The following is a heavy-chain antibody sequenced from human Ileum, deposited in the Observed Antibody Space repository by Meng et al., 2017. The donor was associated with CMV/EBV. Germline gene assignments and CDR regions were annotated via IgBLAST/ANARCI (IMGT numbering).Heavy chain of an antibody. CDR2: IYAKGNT. V-gene: IGHV4-4*07. D-gene: IGHD6-13*01. CDR1: GGSIKNYC. J-gene: IGHJ5*02. Sequence: QVHVQEPGPVMVKPSETLSLTCTGSGGSIKNYCWSWIRQSAEKGLEWIGRIYAKGNTNYNPSLQSRVTMSVDTSKNQFSLKLSSVTAADTAVYYCARDRSSSWYKDWFAPWGQGTLVTVSS. CDR3: ARDRSSSWYKDWFAP.